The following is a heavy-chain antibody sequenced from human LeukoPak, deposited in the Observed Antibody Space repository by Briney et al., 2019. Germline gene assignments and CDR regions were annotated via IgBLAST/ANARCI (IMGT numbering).Heavy chain of an antibody. Sequence: PGGSLRLSCAASGFTFDDYAMHWVRQAPGKGLEWVSGISWNSGSIGYADSVKGRFTISRDNAKNSLYLQMNSLRTEDTALYYSAKDPSSSWSQGYNWFDPWGQGTLVTVSS. D-gene: IGHD6-13*01. J-gene: IGHJ5*02. V-gene: IGHV3-9*01. CDR1: GFTFDDYA. CDR3: AKDPSSSWSQGYNWFDP. CDR2: ISWNSGSI.